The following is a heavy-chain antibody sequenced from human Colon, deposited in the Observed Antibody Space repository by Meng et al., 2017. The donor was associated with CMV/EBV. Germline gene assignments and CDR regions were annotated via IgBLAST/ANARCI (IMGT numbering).Heavy chain of an antibody. Sequence: CKASGYTFTTYGITWVRQAPGQGLEWMGWISPYSGKTEYEQKLQGRVTMTADTSTSTVYMELRSLRSDDTAVYYCAREGRAGNWFDPWGQGTLVTVSS. V-gene: IGHV1-18*01. CDR2: ISPYSGKT. CDR3: AREGRAGNWFDP. J-gene: IGHJ5*02. CDR1: GYTFTTYG.